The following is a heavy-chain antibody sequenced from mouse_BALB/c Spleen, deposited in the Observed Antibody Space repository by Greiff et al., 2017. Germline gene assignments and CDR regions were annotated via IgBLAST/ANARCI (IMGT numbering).Heavy chain of an antibody. CDR3: ARGYYGSSYGGFYYAMDY. Sequence: EVQGVESGGGLVKPGGSLKLSCAASGFTFSSYAMSWVRQSPEKRLEWVAEISSGGSYTYYPDTVTGRFTISRDNAKNTLYLEMSSLRSEDTAMYYCARGYYGSSYGGFYYAMDYWGQGTSVTVAS. V-gene: IGHV5-9-4*01. CDR2: ISSGGSYT. D-gene: IGHD1-1*01. J-gene: IGHJ4*01. CDR1: GFTFSSYA.